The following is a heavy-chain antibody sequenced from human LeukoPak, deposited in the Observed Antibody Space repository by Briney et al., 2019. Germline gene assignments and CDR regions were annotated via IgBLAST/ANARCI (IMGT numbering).Heavy chain of an antibody. Sequence: PSETLSLTCTVSGGSISSYYWSWIRQPPGKGLEGSGDIYYSWSTNYNPSLKRRRTISRDTLQNQFSLKLCSVTAADTAVYYRALHHHTPPINSRVTISVPPPKTQFSLKLSSVTAADTAVYYCAGTYYYDSSGYYHYSLWGQGTLVTVSS. V-gene: IGHV4-59*01. CDR1: GGSISSYY. J-gene: IGHJ1*01. D-gene: IGHD3-10*02. CDR2: IYYSWST. CDR3: ALHHHTPPINSRVTISVPPPKTQFSLKLSSVTAADTAVYYCAGTYYYDSSGYYHYSL.